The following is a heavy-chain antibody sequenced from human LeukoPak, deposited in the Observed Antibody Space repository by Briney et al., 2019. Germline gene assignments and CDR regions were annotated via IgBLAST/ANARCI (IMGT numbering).Heavy chain of an antibody. D-gene: IGHD3-10*01. CDR1: GFTFSAYS. V-gene: IGHV3-48*02. J-gene: IGHJ5*02. CDR3: ARVSLYYYDAGSPGPPFDP. CDR2: ISGITSDI. Sequence: GGSLRLSCAASGFTFSAYSMNWVRQAPGKGLEWVSFISGITSDIYYAESVKGRFTISGDNAKNSLYLQMNSLRDEDTAVYYCARVSLYYYDAGSPGPPFDPWGQGTLVTVSS.